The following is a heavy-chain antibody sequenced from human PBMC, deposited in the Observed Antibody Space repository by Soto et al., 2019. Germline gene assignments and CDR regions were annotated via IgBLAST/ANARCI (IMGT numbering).Heavy chain of an antibody. CDR2: IIPIFGTA. J-gene: IGHJ6*02. Sequence: GASVKVSCKASGGTFGSYAISWVRQAPGQGLEWMGGIIPIFGTADYAQKFQGRVTITADESTSTAYMELSSLKYEDTAVYYCAGHSSGVPDYYYCMDVWGQGTTVTVSS. D-gene: IGHD3-22*01. V-gene: IGHV1-69*13. CDR1: GGTFGSYA. CDR3: AGHSSGVPDYYYCMDV.